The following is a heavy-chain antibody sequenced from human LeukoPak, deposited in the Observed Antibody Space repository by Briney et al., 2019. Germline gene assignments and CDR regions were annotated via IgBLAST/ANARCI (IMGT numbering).Heavy chain of an antibody. D-gene: IGHD1-26*01. J-gene: IGHJ4*02. CDR3: AREGGGSQANFDY. CDR2: FDPEDGET. Sequence: ASVKVSCKVSGYTLTELSMHWVRQAPGKGLEWMGRFDPEDGETIYAQKFQGRVTMTEDTSTDTAYMDMSSLRSEDTAVYYCAREGGGSQANFDYWGQGTLVTVSS. V-gene: IGHV1-24*01. CDR1: GYTLTELS.